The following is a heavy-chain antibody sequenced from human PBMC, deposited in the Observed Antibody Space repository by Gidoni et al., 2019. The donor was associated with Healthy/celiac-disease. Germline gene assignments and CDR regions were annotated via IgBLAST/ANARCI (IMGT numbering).Heavy chain of an antibody. CDR3: ARDPLNEWLGPYYFDY. J-gene: IGHJ4*02. D-gene: IGHD6-19*01. V-gene: IGHV3-30-3*01. CDR2: RSYDGSNK. CDR1: GFPFSSYA. Sequence: QVQLVASGGGVVQPGRSLRLSCAASGFPFSSYAMHWVRQAPGKGLEWVAVRSYDGSNKYDADTVKGRFTISRDNSKNTLYLQMNSLRAEETAVYYCARDPLNEWLGPYYFDYWGQGTLVTVSS.